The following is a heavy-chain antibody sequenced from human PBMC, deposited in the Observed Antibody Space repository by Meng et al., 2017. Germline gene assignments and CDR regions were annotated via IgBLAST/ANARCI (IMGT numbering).Heavy chain of an antibody. CDR1: GGSFSGYY. J-gene: IGHJ5*02. Sequence: SETLSLTCAVYGGSFSGYYWSWIRQPPGKGLEWIGEINHSGSTNYNPSLKSRVTISVDTSKNQFSLKLSSVTAADTAVYYCARDYGDYSSWGQGTRVTVSS. CDR3: ARDYGDYSS. V-gene: IGHV4-34*01. D-gene: IGHD4-17*01. CDR2: INHSGST.